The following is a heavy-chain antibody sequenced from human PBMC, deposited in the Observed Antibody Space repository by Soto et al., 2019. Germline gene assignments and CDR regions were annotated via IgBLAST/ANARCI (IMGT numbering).Heavy chain of an antibody. CDR1: GYTFTSYA. CDR3: ARDLATIFGVAPGLSYYMDV. CDR2: INAGNGNT. J-gene: IGHJ6*03. D-gene: IGHD3-3*01. Sequence: ASVKVSCEASGYTFTSYAMHWVRQAPGQRLEWMGWINAGNGNTKYSQKFQGRVTITRDTSASTAYMELSSLRSEDTAVYYCARDLATIFGVAPGLSYYMDVWGKGTTVTGSS. V-gene: IGHV1-3*01.